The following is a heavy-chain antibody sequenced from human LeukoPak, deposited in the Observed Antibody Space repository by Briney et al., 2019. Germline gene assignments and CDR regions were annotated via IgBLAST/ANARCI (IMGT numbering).Heavy chain of an antibody. Sequence: PGGSLRLSCAASGFTFSSYAMSWVRQAPGKGLEWVSAISGSGGSTYYADPVKGRFTISRDNSKNTLYLQMNSLRAEDTAVYYCAKTGILTGYYESWGQGTLVTVSS. CDR2: ISGSGGST. CDR1: GFTFSSYA. D-gene: IGHD3-9*01. CDR3: AKTGILTGYYES. J-gene: IGHJ5*02. V-gene: IGHV3-23*01.